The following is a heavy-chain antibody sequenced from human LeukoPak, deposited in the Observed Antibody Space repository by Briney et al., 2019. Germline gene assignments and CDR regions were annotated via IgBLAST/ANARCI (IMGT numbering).Heavy chain of an antibody. CDR1: GGSISSYY. J-gene: IGHJ4*02. Sequence: SETLSLTCTVSGGSISSYYWSWIRQPPGKGLEWIGYIYYSGSTYYNPSLKSRVTISVDTSKNQFSLKLSSVTAADTAVYYCAREEGYCSGGSCYFDYWGQGTLVTVSS. V-gene: IGHV4-59*12. CDR2: IYYSGST. CDR3: AREEGYCSGGSCYFDY. D-gene: IGHD2-15*01.